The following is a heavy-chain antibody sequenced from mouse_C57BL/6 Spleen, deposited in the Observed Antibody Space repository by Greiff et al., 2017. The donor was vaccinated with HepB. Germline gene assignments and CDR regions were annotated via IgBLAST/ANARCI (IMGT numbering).Heavy chain of an antibody. V-gene: IGHV5-17*01. Sequence: EVQRVESGGGLVKPGGSLKLSCAASGFTFSDYGMHWVRQAPEKGLEWVAYISSGSSTIYYADTVKGRFTISRDNAKNTLFLQLTSLRSEDTAMYYWARDWLRGIDYAMDYWGQGTSVTVSS. CDR3: ARDWLRGIDYAMDY. CDR1: GFTFSDYG. D-gene: IGHD2-2*01. CDR2: ISSGSSTI. J-gene: IGHJ4*01.